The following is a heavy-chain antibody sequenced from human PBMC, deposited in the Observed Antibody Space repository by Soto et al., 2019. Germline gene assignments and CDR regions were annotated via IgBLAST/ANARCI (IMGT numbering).Heavy chain of an antibody. CDR1: GGSISSGGYY. Sequence: PSLTCTVSGGSISSGGYYWSWIRQHPGKGLEWIGYIYYSGSTYYNPSLKSRVTISVDTSKNQFSLKLSSVTAADTAVYYCARERPDGCRLDPWGQGTLVTVSS. CDR3: ARERPDGCRLDP. J-gene: IGHJ5*02. V-gene: IGHV4-31*03. CDR2: IYYSGST. D-gene: IGHD6-19*01.